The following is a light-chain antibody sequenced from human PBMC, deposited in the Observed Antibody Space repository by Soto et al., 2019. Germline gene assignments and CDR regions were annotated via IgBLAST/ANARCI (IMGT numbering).Light chain of an antibody. CDR3: QQYGSSPPFT. CDR2: GAS. V-gene: IGKV3-20*01. CDR1: QSVSSSY. Sequence: EIVLTQSPGTLSLSPGERATLSCRASQSVSSSYLAWYQQKPGQAPRLLIYGASSRATGLPDRFSGSGSGTDFPLTISRLEPEDFAVYYCQQYGSSPPFTFGQGTRLEMK. J-gene: IGKJ5*01.